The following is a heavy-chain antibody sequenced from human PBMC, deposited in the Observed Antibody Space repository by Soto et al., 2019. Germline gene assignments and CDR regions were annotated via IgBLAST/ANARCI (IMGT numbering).Heavy chain of an antibody. Sequence: ASVKVSCKASGYTFTSYDISWVRQSPGQGLEWMGWFNAYNGKTNYAQKLQGRVTMTRDMSTSTAYMELSSLRSEDTAVYYCAAGGGYSYGLGAFDLWGQGTMVTVSS. CDR2: FNAYNGKT. J-gene: IGHJ3*01. D-gene: IGHD5-18*01. CDR3: AAGGGYSYGLGAFDL. CDR1: GYTFTSYD. V-gene: IGHV1-18*01.